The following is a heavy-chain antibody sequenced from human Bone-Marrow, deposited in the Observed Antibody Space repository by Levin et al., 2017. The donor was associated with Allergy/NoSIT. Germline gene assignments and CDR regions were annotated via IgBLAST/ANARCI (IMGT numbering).Heavy chain of an antibody. J-gene: IGHJ4*02. V-gene: IGHV3-23*01. CDR2: ISGSGGST. CDR1: GFTFSSYA. Sequence: QSGGSLRLSCAASGFTFSSYAMSWVRQAPGKGLEWVSAISGSGGSTYYADSVKGRFTISRDNSKNTLYLQMNSLRAEDTAVYYCATRTAIGYSYGPTTSYYFDYWGQGTLVTVSS. D-gene: IGHD5-18*01. CDR3: ATRTAIGYSYGPTTSYYFDY.